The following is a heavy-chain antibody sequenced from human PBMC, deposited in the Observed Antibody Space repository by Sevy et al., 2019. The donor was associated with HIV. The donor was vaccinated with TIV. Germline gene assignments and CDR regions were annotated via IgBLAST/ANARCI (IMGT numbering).Heavy chain of an antibody. CDR1: TFTFSDYY. CDR2: ISSGGSNK. CDR3: ARGRYNYCSYYFDY. D-gene: IGHD5-18*01. J-gene: IGHJ4*02. V-gene: IGHV3-11*01. Sequence: GGSLRLSCAASTFTFSDYYMTWIRQAPGKGLEWVSHISSGGSNKYYADSVKGRFTISRDNAKNSLYLQMNSLRVEDTALYYWARGRYNYCSYYFDYWGQGTLVTVSS.